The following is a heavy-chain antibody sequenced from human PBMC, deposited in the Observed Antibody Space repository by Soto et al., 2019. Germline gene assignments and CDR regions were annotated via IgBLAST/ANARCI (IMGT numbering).Heavy chain of an antibody. J-gene: IGHJ4*01. CDR2: ISSSSSYI. D-gene: IGHD3-10*01. V-gene: IGHV3-21*01. CDR1: GFTFSSYS. CDR3: ARDSGYDSGSSVNHYLDY. Sequence: GGSLRLSCAASGFTFSSYSMNWVRQAPGKGLEWVSSISSSSSYIYYADSVKGRFTISRDNAKNSLYLQMDSLRVEDTAVYYCARDSGYDSGSSVNHYLDYWGHGTLVTVS.